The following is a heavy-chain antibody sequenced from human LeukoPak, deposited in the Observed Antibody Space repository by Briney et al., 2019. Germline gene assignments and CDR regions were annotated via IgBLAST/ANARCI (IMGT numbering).Heavy chain of an antibody. Sequence: GGSLRLSCAASGFTFSTYSMNWVRQPPGKGLEWVSYITSVSVTMFYADSVKGRFTISRDNAENSLYLQMNSLRAEDTAVYYCAKDHEDDIMAYYFDYWGQGTLVTVSS. J-gene: IGHJ4*02. D-gene: IGHD3-9*01. CDR1: GFTFSTYS. CDR3: AKDHEDDIMAYYFDY. CDR2: ITSVSVTM. V-gene: IGHV3-48*01.